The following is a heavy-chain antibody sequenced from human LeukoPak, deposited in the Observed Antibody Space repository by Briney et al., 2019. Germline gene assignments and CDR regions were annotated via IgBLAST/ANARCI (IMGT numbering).Heavy chain of an antibody. CDR2: IYYSGST. CDR3: ARVLIGAAAENWFDP. CDR1: GGSISSSSYY. V-gene: IGHV4-39*07. Sequence: SETLSLTCTVSGGSISSSSYYWGWIRQPPGKGLEWIGSIYYSGSTYYNPSLKSRVTISVGTSKNQFSLKLSSVTAADTAVYYCARVLIGAAAENWFDPWGQGTLVTVSS. J-gene: IGHJ5*02. D-gene: IGHD6-13*01.